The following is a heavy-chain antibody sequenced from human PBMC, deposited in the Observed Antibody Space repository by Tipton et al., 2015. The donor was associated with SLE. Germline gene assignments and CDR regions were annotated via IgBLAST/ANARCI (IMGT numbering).Heavy chain of an antibody. J-gene: IGHJ2*01. D-gene: IGHD6-19*01. Sequence: TLSLTCRVSGVSFDNNNQYWHWLRQSAGRGLEWIGRIHISGTTSYNLSLKSRLTILLDTSNKQFSLKMTSMTAADTAVYYCARDRAGVPNWSFDLWGRGSRVTVSS. V-gene: IGHV4-61*02. CDR2: IHISGTT. CDR1: GVSFDNNNQY. CDR3: ARDRAGVPNWSFDL.